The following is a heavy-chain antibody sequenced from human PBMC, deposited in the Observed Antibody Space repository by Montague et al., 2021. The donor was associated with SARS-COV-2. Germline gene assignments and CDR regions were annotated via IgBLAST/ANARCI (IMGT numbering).Heavy chain of an antibody. D-gene: IGHD6-6*01. J-gene: IGHJ4*02. V-gene: IGHV4-4*07. CDR2: VTTSGTT. Sequence: SETLSLTCAVSGGSITGFSWSWVRQPAGKGLEWIGRVTTSGTTNYRPSRRSRVTMSVDTSKNQFSLNLNSVTAADTAIYYCARTPTRPLSLDSWGQGTLVTVSS. CDR3: ARTPTRPLSLDS. CDR1: GGSITGFS.